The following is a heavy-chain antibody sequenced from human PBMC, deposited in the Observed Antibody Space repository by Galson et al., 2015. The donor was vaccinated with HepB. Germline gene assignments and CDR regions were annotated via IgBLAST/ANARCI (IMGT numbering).Heavy chain of an antibody. D-gene: IGHD1-26*01. Sequence: SLRLSCAASGFTFSSYAMHWVRQAPGKGLEWVAVISYDGSNKYYADSVKGRFTISRDNSKNTLYLQMNSLSAEDTAVYYCARGGLLGGQWEGYYFDYWGQGTLVTVSS. CDR1: GFTFSSYA. CDR2: ISYDGSNK. V-gene: IGHV3-30*04. CDR3: ARGGLLGGQWEGYYFDY. J-gene: IGHJ4*02.